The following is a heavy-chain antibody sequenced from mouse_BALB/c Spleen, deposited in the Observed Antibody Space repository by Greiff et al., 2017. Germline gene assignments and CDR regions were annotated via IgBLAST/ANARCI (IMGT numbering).Heavy chain of an antibody. CDR2: ISSGGGNT. V-gene: IGHV5-9*03. CDR3: ARYTVLRLERAWFAY. CDR1: GFTFSSYT. J-gene: IGHJ3*01. D-gene: IGHD1-2*01. Sequence: EVQVVESGGGLVKPGGSLKLSCAASGFTFSSYTMSWVRQTPEKRLEWVATISSGGGNTYYPDSVKGRFTISRDNAKYNLYLQMSSLRSEDTALYYCARYTVLRLERAWFAYWGQGTLVTVSA.